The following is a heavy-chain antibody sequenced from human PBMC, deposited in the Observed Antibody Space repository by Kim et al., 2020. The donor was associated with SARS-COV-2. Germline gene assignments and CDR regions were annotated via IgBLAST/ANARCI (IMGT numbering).Heavy chain of an antibody. D-gene: IGHD3-10*01. J-gene: IGHJ6*02. Sequence: ASVKVSCKASGYTFTSYAMNWVRQAPGQGLEWMGWINTNTGNPTYAQGFTGRFVFSLDTSVSTAYLQISSLKAEDTAVYYCARDQMRLLWFGGLDVWGQGTTVTVSS. CDR1: GYTFTSYA. CDR3: ARDQMRLLWFGGLDV. V-gene: IGHV7-4-1*02. CDR2: INTNTGNP.